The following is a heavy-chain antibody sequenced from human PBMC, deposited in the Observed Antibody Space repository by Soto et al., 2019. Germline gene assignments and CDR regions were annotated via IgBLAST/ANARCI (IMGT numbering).Heavy chain of an antibody. V-gene: IGHV3-23*01. Sequence: GGSLRLSCAASGFTFSSYAMSWVRQAPGKGLEWVSAISGSGGSTYYADSVKGRFTISRDNSKNTLYLQMNSLRAEDTAVYYCAKDRSKGGWYEDYYFDYWGQGTLVTVSS. J-gene: IGHJ4*02. CDR1: GFTFSSYA. CDR2: ISGSGGST. D-gene: IGHD6-19*01. CDR3: AKDRSKGGWYEDYYFDY.